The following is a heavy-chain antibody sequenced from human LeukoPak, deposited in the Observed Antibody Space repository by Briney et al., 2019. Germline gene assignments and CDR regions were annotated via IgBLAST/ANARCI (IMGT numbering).Heavy chain of an antibody. CDR1: GGSISSYY. CDR2: IYYSGST. Sequence: PSETLSPTCTVAGGSISSYYWSWIRQPPGKGLEWIGYIYYSGSTNYNPSLKSRVTISVDTSKNQFSLKLSSVTAADTAVYYCARFGGYSYGSAADYWGQGTLVTVSS. J-gene: IGHJ4*02. D-gene: IGHD5-18*01. V-gene: IGHV4-59*01. CDR3: ARFGGYSYGSAADY.